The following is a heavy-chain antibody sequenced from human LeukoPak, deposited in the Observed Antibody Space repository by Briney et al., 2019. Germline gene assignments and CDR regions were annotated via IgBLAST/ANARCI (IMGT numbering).Heavy chain of an antibody. CDR3: ARVGRITMVRGVIEQFDY. V-gene: IGHV4-31*03. Sequence: SETLSLTCTVSGGSISSGGYSWSWIRQHPGQGLEWIGYIYYSGSTYYNPSLKSRVTISVDTSKNQFSLKLSSVTAADTAVYYCARVGRITMVRGVIEQFDYWGQGTLVTVSS. J-gene: IGHJ4*02. CDR1: GGSISSGGYS. CDR2: IYYSGST. D-gene: IGHD3-10*01.